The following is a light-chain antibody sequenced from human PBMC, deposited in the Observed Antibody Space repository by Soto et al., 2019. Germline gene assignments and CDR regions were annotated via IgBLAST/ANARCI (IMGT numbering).Light chain of an antibody. CDR3: QQYVSTPLT. CDR1: QSVSSSY. J-gene: IGKJ5*01. V-gene: IGKV3-20*01. Sequence: EIELTQSPGTLYLSPGERATLSCRASQSVSSSYLAWYQQKPGQAPRLLIYGASSRATGIPDRFSGSGSGTDFTLTISRLEPEDFAVYYCQQYVSTPLTFGQGTRLEIK. CDR2: GAS.